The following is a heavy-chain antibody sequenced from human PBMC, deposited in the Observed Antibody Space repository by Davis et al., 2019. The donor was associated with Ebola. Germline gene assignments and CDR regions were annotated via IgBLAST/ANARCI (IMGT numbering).Heavy chain of an antibody. CDR2: IYSGGST. J-gene: IGHJ6*02. Sequence: GESLKISCAASGFTVSSNYMSWVRQAPGKGLEWVAVIYSGGSTYYADSVKGRFTISRDNSKNTLYLQMNSLRAEDTAVYYCASQEIYYDFWSGSPIFDGMDVWGQGTTVTVSS. V-gene: IGHV3-66*04. CDR1: GFTVSSNY. CDR3: ASQEIYYDFWSGSPIFDGMDV. D-gene: IGHD3-3*01.